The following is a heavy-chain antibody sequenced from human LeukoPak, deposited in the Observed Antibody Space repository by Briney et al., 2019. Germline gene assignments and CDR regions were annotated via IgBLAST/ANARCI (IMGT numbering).Heavy chain of an antibody. CDR2: INHDGSDK. D-gene: IGHD3-16*02. J-gene: IGHJ4*02. V-gene: IGHV3-7*04. CDR3: ARGFYRVRHDQSTYYFVH. Sequence: PGGSLRLSCAASGFTFSTYWMSWVRQAPGKGLEWVANINHDGSDKYYVDSVKGRFTISRDNAKNSLYLQMNSLRAEDTAVYYCARGFYRVRHDQSTYYFVHWGQGTLVTVSS. CDR1: GFTFSTYW.